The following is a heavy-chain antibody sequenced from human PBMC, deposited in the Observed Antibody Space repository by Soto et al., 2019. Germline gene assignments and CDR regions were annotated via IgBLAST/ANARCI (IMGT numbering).Heavy chain of an antibody. Sequence: QVQLVQSGAEVKKPGASVKVSCKASGYTFTSYAMHWVRQAPGQRLEWMGWINAGNGNTKYSQKFQGRVTITRDTSASTAYMELSSLRSEDTAVYYCARGGQTAMVSVYYYGMDVWGQGTTVTVSS. J-gene: IGHJ6*02. D-gene: IGHD5-18*01. CDR1: GYTFTSYA. CDR3: ARGGQTAMVSVYYYGMDV. CDR2: INAGNGNT. V-gene: IGHV1-3*01.